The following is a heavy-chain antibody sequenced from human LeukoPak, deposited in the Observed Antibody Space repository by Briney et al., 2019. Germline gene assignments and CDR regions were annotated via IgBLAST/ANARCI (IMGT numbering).Heavy chain of an antibody. CDR2: ISSLGNTM. CDR3: ARHYNSWFYDY. Sequence: GGSLRLSCTASGFTFGDYAMSWFRQAPGKGLEWLSYISSLGNTMYYANSVKGRFTISRDNAKNSLYLQMNSLGDEDTAVYYCARHYNSWFYDYWGQGTLVTVSS. D-gene: IGHD6-13*01. V-gene: IGHV3-48*02. J-gene: IGHJ4*02. CDR1: GFTFGDYA.